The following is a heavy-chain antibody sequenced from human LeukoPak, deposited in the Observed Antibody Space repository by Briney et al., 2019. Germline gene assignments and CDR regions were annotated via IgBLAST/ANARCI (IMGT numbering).Heavy chain of an antibody. J-gene: IGHJ4*02. D-gene: IGHD3-9*01. CDR3: ARRYDILTGYYVYYFDY. Sequence: GGSLRLSCAASGFTFDDYAMSWVRQAPGKGLEWVSAIDWNGGGAGYADSVKGRFTISRDNAKNSLYLQMSSLRAEDTALYYCARRYDILTGYYVYYFDYWGQGTLVTVSS. CDR1: GFTFDDYA. V-gene: IGHV3-20*04. CDR2: IDWNGGGA.